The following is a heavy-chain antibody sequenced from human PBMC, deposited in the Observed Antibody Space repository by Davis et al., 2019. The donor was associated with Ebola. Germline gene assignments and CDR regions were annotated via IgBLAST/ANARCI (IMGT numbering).Heavy chain of an antibody. CDR3: ATTQWLREFDN. CDR2: IYDQST. V-gene: IGHV3-53*05. Sequence: PGGSLRPSCPASGFTVSINHMSWARQAPGKGLEWVSVIYDQSTAYADSVRGRFIISRDKSNNTLYLEMNSLRVDDTAVYYCATTQWLREFDNWGQGTLVTVSS. CDR1: GFTVSINH. J-gene: IGHJ4*02. D-gene: IGHD6-19*01.